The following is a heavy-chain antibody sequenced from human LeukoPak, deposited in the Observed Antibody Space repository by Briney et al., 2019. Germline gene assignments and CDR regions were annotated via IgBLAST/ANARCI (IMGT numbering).Heavy chain of an antibody. Sequence: GGSLRLSCTASGFTFSSYVMSWVRQAPGKGLEWVSAISGTGRTTYYTDSVKGRFTISRDNAKNSLYLQMNSLRAEDTAVYYCARDLGIVGAPFDYWGQGTLVTVSS. CDR2: ISGTGRTT. V-gene: IGHV3-23*01. CDR1: GFTFSSYV. D-gene: IGHD1-26*01. CDR3: ARDLGIVGAPFDY. J-gene: IGHJ4*02.